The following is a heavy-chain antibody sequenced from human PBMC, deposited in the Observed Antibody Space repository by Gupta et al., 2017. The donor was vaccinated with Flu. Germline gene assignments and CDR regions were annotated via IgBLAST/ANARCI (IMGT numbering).Heavy chain of an antibody. D-gene: IGHD6-19*01. V-gene: IGHV3-23*01. J-gene: IGHJ4*02. CDR3: AKDQVARDYIAVADAMDS. Sequence: DSVKDTFTISRDNSLDTLYLQMNSLRAEDTAVYFCAKDQVARDYIAVADAMDSWGQGTLVTVSS.